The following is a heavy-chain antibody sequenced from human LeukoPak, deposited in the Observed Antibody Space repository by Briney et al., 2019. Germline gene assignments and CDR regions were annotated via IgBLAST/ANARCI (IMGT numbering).Heavy chain of an antibody. D-gene: IGHD2-15*01. V-gene: IGHV4-31*11. J-gene: IGHJ3*02. CDR3: AREVTPDAFDI. CDR2: IYYSGST. Sequence: SETLSLTCAVYGGSFSGYYWSWIRQHPGKGLEWIGYIYYSGSTYYNPSLKSRVTISVDTSKNQFSLKLSSVTAADTAVYYCAREVTPDAFDIWGQGTMVTVSS. CDR1: GGSFSGYY.